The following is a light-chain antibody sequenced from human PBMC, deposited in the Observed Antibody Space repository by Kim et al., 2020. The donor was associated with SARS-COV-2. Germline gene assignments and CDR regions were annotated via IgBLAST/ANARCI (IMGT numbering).Light chain of an antibody. Sequence: ATINCKSSRSVLYSSDNKNYLAWYQQKPGQPPKLLIYWASTRESVVPDRFSGSGSGTDFTLTISSLQAEDVAVYYCQQYYSSPLTFGQGTKVDIK. J-gene: IGKJ1*01. CDR1: RSVLYSSDNKNY. CDR3: QQYYSSPLT. CDR2: WAS. V-gene: IGKV4-1*01.